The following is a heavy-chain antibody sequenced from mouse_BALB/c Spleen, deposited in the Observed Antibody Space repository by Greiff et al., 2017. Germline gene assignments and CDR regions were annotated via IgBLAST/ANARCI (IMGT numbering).Heavy chain of an antibody. CDR2: INSNGGST. V-gene: IGHV5-6-2*01. Sequence: EVMLEESGGGLVKLGGSLKLSCAASGFTFSSYYMSWVRQTPEKRLELVAAINSNGGSTYYPDTVKGRFTISRDNAKNTLYLQMSSLKSEDTALYYCARHRYGPTPIWYFDVWGAGTTVTVSS. J-gene: IGHJ1*01. CDR1: GFTFSSYY. CDR3: ARHRYGPTPIWYFDV. D-gene: IGHD1-2*01.